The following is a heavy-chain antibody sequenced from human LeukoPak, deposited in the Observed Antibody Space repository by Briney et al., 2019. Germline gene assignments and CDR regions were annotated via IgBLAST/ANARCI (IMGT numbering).Heavy chain of an antibody. Sequence: PSETLSLTCTVSGGSMRSYYWNWIRQPPGKGLEWIGYIFYSGSTNYNPSLKSRVNISVDTSKNQFSLKMTSVTAADTAVYYCARDKGYSSSWYVQSDAFDIWGQGTMVTVSS. CDR1: GGSMRSYY. CDR2: IFYSGST. J-gene: IGHJ3*02. V-gene: IGHV4-59*01. D-gene: IGHD6-13*01. CDR3: ARDKGYSSSWYVQSDAFDI.